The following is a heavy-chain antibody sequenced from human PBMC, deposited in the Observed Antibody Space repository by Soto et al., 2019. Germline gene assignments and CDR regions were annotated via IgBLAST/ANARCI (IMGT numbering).Heavy chain of an antibody. Sequence: ESGGGVVQPGRSLRLSCAASGFTFSSYAMHWVRQAPGKGLEWVAVISYDGSNKYYADSVKGRFTISRDNSKNTLYLQMNSLRAEDTAVYYCARDLGDSSGYFSGYYYYGMDVWGQGTTVTVSS. CDR1: GFTFSSYA. V-gene: IGHV3-30-3*01. CDR2: ISYDGSNK. CDR3: ARDLGDSSGYFSGYYYYGMDV. J-gene: IGHJ6*02. D-gene: IGHD3-22*01.